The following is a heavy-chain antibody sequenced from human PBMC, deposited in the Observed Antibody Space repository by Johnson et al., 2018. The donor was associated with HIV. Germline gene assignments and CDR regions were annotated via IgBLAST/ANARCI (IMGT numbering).Heavy chain of an antibody. Sequence: VQLVESGGGLIQPGGSLRLSCAASGFTVSSNYMSWVRQAPGKGLEWVSVISYDGSNKYYADSVKGRFTIFRDNSKNTLYLQMSSLRTEDTAVYYCAKVHIPARWSAAFDIWGRGTLVTVSS. J-gene: IGHJ3*02. CDR3: AKVHIPARWSAAFDI. D-gene: IGHD6-6*01. CDR1: GFTVSSNY. CDR2: ISYDGSNK. V-gene: IGHV3-30*18.